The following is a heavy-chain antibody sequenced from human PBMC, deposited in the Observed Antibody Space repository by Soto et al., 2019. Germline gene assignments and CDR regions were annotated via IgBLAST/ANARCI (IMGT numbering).Heavy chain of an antibody. CDR3: AHRQRNYYDSSGYYSPGLDY. Sequence: SRRTRANPTQTLTLPCTFSGFSLSTSGEGGGWIRQPPGKALEWLAVIYWDDDKRYSPSLKSRLTITKDTSKNQVVLTMTNMDPVDTATYYCAHRQRNYYDSSGYYSPGLDYWGQGTLVTVSS. CDR1: GFSLSTSGEG. D-gene: IGHD3-22*01. CDR2: IYWDDDK. J-gene: IGHJ4*02. V-gene: IGHV2-5*02.